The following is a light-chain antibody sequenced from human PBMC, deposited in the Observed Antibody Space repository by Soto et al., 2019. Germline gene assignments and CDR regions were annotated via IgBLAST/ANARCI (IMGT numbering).Light chain of an antibody. J-gene: IGKJ4*01. Sequence: DIQMTQSPSSLSASVGDRITITCRASQDISTYLNWYQQKPGKAPKLLIYDASNVETGVPSKFSGSGSGTHFTFTISSLQAEDIATYYCQQYTDLPLTFGGGTKVEI. CDR3: QQYTDLPLT. CDR1: QDISTY. CDR2: DAS. V-gene: IGKV1-33*01.